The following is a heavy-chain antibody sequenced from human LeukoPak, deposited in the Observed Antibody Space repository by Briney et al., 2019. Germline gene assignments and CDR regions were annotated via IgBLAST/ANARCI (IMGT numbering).Heavy chain of an antibody. J-gene: IGHJ4*02. CDR2: TYYRSKWYK. CDR1: GDSVSSNSAA. CDR3: ARDLAVADLDQ. V-gene: IGHV6-1*01. D-gene: IGHD6-19*01. Sequence: SQTLSLTCVISGDSVSSNSAAWSWIRQSPSRGLEWLARTYYRSKWYKDYAPSVKSRATINPDTSKTKFSLQLKSVIAEDTAVYSCARDLAVADLDQWGQGTLVTVSS.